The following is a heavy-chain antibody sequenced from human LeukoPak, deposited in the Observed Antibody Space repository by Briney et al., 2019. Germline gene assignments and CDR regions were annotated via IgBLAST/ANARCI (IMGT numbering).Heavy chain of an antibody. CDR1: GGSFSGYY. CDR3: ARARIAARGDFDY. CDR2: INHSGST. V-gene: IGHV4-34*01. Sequence: SETLSLTCAVYGGSFSGYYWSWIRQPPGKGLEWIGEINHSGSTNYNPSLKSRVTISVDTSKNQFSQKLSSVTAADTAVYYCARARIAARGDFDYWGQGTLVTVSS. D-gene: IGHD6-6*01. J-gene: IGHJ4*02.